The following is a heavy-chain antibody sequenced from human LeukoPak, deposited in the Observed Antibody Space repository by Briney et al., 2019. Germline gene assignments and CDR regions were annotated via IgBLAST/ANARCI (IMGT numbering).Heavy chain of an antibody. CDR1: GYTFTSYA. V-gene: IGHV1-3*01. D-gene: IGHD2-2*01. CDR3: ARGGRGYCSSTSCYGNWFDP. CDR2: INAGNGNT. J-gene: IGHJ5*02. Sequence: ASVKVSCKASGYTFTSYAMHWVRQAPGQRLEWMGWINAGNGNTKYSQKFQGRVTITRDTSASTAYMELSSLRSEDTAVYYCARGGRGYCSSTSCYGNWFDPWGQGTLVIVSS.